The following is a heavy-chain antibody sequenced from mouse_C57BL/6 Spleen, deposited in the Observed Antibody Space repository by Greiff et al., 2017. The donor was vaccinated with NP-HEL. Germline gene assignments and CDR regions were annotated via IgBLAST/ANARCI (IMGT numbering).Heavy chain of an antibody. D-gene: IGHD2-4*01. V-gene: IGHV1-82*01. CDR1: GYAFSSFW. CDR2: IYPGDGDT. J-gene: IGHJ2*01. Sequence: VQLQQSGPELVKPGASVKISCKASGYAFSSFWMNWVKQRPGKGLEWIGRIYPGDGDTNYNGKFKGKATLTADKSSSTAYMQLSSLSSEDSAVYFCARSYYDYPYYFDYWGQGTTLTVSS. CDR3: ARSYYDYPYYFDY.